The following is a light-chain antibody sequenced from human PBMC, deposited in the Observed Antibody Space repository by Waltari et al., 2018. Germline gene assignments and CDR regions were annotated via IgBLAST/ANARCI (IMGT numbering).Light chain of an antibody. V-gene: IGLV6-57*03. CDR3: QAYVSPGWV. CDR2: EDD. Sequence: NFMLTQPHSLSESPGRTVTISCTRNSGSIASTYVQWFQQRPGRAPTTLIFEDDKRPSGVPDRFSGSIDSSSNSASLTISGLKNEDEADYYCQAYVSPGWVFGGGTKLTVL. J-gene: IGLJ3*02. CDR1: SGSIASTY.